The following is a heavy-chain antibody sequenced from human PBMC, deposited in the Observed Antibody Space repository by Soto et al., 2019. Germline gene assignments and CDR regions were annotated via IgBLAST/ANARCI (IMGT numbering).Heavy chain of an antibody. Sequence: PGGSLRLSCAASGFTFSDYYMSWIRQAPGKGLEWVSYISSSSSYTNYADPVKGRFTISRDNAKNSLYLQMNSLRAEDTAVYYCARDIPYYEGAFDIWGQGTMVTVSS. CDR1: GFTFSDYY. CDR3: ARDIPYYEGAFDI. V-gene: IGHV3-11*06. CDR2: ISSSSSYT. J-gene: IGHJ3*02. D-gene: IGHD3-22*01.